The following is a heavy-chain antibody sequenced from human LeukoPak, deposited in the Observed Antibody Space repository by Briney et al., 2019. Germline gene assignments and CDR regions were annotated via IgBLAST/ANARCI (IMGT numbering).Heavy chain of an antibody. D-gene: IGHD4-23*01. J-gene: IGHJ6*02. CDR1: GFSFSNYW. CDR3: ARDETVTTLVSYYYYGMDV. CDR2: IRGDESRK. V-gene: IGHV3-7*01. Sequence: GGSLRLSCAASGFSFSNYWMTWLRQAPGKGLEWVANIRGDESRKYYLDSVTGRFTISRDNAKNSLYLQMNSLRAEDTAVYYCARDETVTTLVSYYYYGMDVWGQGTTVTVSS.